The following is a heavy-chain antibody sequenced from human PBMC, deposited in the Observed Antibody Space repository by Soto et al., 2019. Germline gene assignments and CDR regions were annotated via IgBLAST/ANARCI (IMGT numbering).Heavy chain of an antibody. CDR3: ARSRNLDV. J-gene: IGHJ6*02. D-gene: IGHD1-1*01. V-gene: IGHV4-34*01. CDR2: ASHTGGN. CDR1: GGSFSGWH. Sequence: QVQVQQWGAGLLKFSETLSLTCAVNGGSFSGWHWNWIRQPPGKGLEWIGEASHTGGNNYNPSLESRVTISVDRSRNQLSLKLTSVSAAVTAVYYCARSRNLDVWGPGTTVIVSS.